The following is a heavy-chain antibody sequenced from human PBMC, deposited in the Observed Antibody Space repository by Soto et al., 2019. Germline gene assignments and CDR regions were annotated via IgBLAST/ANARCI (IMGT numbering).Heavy chain of an antibody. CDR2: IKQDGSEK. Sequence: GGSLRLSCAASGFTFSSYWMSWVRQAPGKGLEWVANIKQDGSEKYYVDSVKGRFAISRDNAKNSLYLQMNSLRAEDTAVYHRAREKTGYSSGWYVHYYYGMDVWGQGTTVTVSS. D-gene: IGHD6-19*01. CDR3: AREKTGYSSGWYVHYYYGMDV. CDR1: GFTFSSYW. J-gene: IGHJ6*02. V-gene: IGHV3-7*01.